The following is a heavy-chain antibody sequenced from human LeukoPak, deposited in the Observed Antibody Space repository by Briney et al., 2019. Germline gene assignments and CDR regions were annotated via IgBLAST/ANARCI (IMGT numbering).Heavy chain of an antibody. D-gene: IGHD3-22*01. CDR3: ARGYYYDSSGYYY. CDR2: ISSDEIST. CDR1: GFTFSTSW. J-gene: IGHJ4*02. Sequence: GGSLRLSCEGSGFTFSTSWMHWVRQAPGKGLEWVSRISSDEISTNYADSVKGRFTISRDNAKNTLYLQMNSLRVEDTAVYYCARGYYYDSSGYYYWGQGTLVTVSS. V-gene: IGHV3-74*01.